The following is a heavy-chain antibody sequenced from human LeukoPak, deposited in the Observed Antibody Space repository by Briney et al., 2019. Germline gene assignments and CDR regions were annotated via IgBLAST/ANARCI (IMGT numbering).Heavy chain of an antibody. CDR2: INPNSGGT. CDR3: ARDRAAADWYYYYYMDV. D-gene: IGHD6-13*01. Sequence: GASVKVSCKASGYTFTGYYMHWVRQAAGQGLEWMGWINPNSGGTNYAQKFQGRVTMTRDTSISTAYMELSRLRSDDTAVYYCARDRAAADWYYYYYMDVWGKGTTVTVSS. CDR1: GYTFTGYY. J-gene: IGHJ6*03. V-gene: IGHV1-2*02.